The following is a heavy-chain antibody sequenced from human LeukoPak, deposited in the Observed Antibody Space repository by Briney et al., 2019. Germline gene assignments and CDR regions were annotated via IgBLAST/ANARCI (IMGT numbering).Heavy chain of an antibody. J-gene: IGHJ4*02. Sequence: SETLSLTCTVSGGSISSYYWSWIRQPAGKGLEWIGRIYTSGSTNYNPSLKSRVTMSVDTSKNQFSLKLSSVTAADTAVYYCARLIALLWFGEPPAYYFDYWGQGTLVTVSS. CDR1: GGSISSYY. D-gene: IGHD3-10*01. V-gene: IGHV4-4*07. CDR2: IYTSGST. CDR3: ARLIALLWFGEPPAYYFDY.